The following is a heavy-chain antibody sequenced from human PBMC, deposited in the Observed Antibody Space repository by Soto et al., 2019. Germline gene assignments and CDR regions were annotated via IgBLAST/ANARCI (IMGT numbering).Heavy chain of an antibody. CDR1: GFTVSSNH. J-gene: IGHJ4*02. Sequence: EVQLVETGGGLIQPGGSLRLSCAASGFTVSSNHMSWVRQAPGKGLEWVSIIHSGGSTYYADSVKGRFTIARDNSKNTLYLQMNSLRAEDTAVYSCARGWHIYGPVDYWGQGTLVTVSS. V-gene: IGHV3-53*02. D-gene: IGHD5-18*01. CDR3: ARGWHIYGPVDY. CDR2: IHSGGST.